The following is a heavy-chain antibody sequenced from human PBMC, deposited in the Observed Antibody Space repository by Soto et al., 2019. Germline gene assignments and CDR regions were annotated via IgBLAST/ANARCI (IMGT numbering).Heavy chain of an antibody. J-gene: IGHJ5*01. D-gene: IGHD4-17*01. CDR1: GFTFSSYA. V-gene: IGHV3-23*01. CDR2: ITASGGRT. Sequence: EVHLLESGGGLVQPGGSLRLSCTASGFTFSSYAMTWVRQAPGRGLEGVSGITASGGRTYYADSVKGRFTISRDNSKSTLYLQMNSLRAEDTAVYYCAKDTRYGDYVRWFDSWGHGTLVTVSP. CDR3: AKDTRYGDYVRWFDS.